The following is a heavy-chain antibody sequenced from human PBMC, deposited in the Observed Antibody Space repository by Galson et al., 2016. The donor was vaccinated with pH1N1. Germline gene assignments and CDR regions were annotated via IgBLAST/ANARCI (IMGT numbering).Heavy chain of an antibody. CDR3: ARLGIPATIDYHYYVDA. J-gene: IGHJ6*03. CDR2: IYPGDSDT. CDR1: GYSFSTYW. Sequence: QSGAEVKKPGESLKISCKGTGYSFSTYWIAWVRQMPGEGLEWMGIIYPGDSDTRYSPSFQGQVTISADKSISAAYPQWSSLQASDTAMYFCARLGIPATIDYHYYVDAWGKGTTVTVSS. V-gene: IGHV5-51*01. D-gene: IGHD2-2*01.